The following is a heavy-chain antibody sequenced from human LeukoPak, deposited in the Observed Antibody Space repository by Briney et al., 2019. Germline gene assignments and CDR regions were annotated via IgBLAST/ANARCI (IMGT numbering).Heavy chain of an antibody. CDR2: IYYSGSA. J-gene: IGHJ3*02. Sequence: SETLSLTCNVSGGSISGYYWSWIRQPPGKGLEWIGYIYYSGSANYNPSLKSRVTMSVDTSKNQFSLKLSSVTAADTAVYYCARGSQYSSGALDSWGQGTMVTVSS. D-gene: IGHD6-19*01. V-gene: IGHV4-59*01. CDR1: GGSISGYY. CDR3: ARGSQYSSGALDS.